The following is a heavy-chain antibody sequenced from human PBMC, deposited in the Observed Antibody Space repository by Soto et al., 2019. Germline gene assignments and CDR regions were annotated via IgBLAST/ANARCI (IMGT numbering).Heavy chain of an antibody. D-gene: IGHD6-13*01. Sequence: QFQLVQSGAEVKKPGASVRVSCKASGYNFTRFGITWVRQAPGQGLEWMGWMGARSGHRRQAPRFQGRLTMTTDASSSTAYIDLRSVRSDDTALYYCGREGKQQAQEEYNQFNGMVVWGQGTRVIASS. CDR2: MGARSGHR. CDR1: GYNFTRFG. V-gene: IGHV1-18*01. CDR3: GREGKQQAQEEYNQFNGMVV. J-gene: IGHJ6*02.